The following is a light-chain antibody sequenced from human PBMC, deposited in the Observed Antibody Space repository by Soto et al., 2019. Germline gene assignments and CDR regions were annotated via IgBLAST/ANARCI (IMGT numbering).Light chain of an antibody. Sequence: QSVLTQPPSVSAAPGQKVTISCSGSSSNIGNNYVSWYQQLPGTAPKLLIYDNNKRPSGIPDRFSGPKSGTSATLGITGLQTGDEADYYCSSYTSSSPYVFGTGTKVTVL. J-gene: IGLJ1*01. CDR1: SSNIGNNY. CDR2: DNN. V-gene: IGLV1-51*01. CDR3: SSYTSSSPYV.